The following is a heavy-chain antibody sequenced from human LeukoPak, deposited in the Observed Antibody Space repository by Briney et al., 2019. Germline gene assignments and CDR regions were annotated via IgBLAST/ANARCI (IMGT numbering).Heavy chain of an antibody. V-gene: IGHV3-11*01. D-gene: IGHD6-13*01. CDR3: ARVPSMTAAGLTFYYYYMDV. Sequence: GGSLRLSCAAFGFTFSDYYMSWIRQTPGKGLEWVSYISSSGSTIYYADSVKGRFTISRDNAKNSLYLQMNSLRAEDTAVYYCARVPSMTAAGLTFYYYYMDVWGKGTTVTVSS. CDR1: GFTFSDYY. J-gene: IGHJ6*03. CDR2: ISSSGSTI.